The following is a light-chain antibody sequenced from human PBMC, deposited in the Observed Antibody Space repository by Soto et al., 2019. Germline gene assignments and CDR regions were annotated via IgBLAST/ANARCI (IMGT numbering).Light chain of an antibody. CDR1: SSDVGGYNY. Sequence: QSVLTQPASVSGSPGQSITISCTGTSSDVGGYNYVSWYQQHPGKALKLMIYEVSNRPSGVSNRFSGSKSGNTASLTISGLQAEDEADYYCSSYTSSSTLPYVFGTGTKVTVL. V-gene: IGLV2-14*01. J-gene: IGLJ1*01. CDR3: SSYTSSSTLPYV. CDR2: EVS.